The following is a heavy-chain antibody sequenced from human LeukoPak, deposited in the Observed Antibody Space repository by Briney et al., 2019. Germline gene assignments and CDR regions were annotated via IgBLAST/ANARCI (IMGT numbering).Heavy chain of an antibody. Sequence: GGSLRLSCAASGFAFRNYNMNWVRQAPGKGLEWVSSISESSSFIQYADSLKGRFAISRDNAKNSLYLQMNSLRAEDTAVYYCARQRGYCSSGVCRGWFDPWGQGSLVTVSS. D-gene: IGHD2-8*01. CDR1: GFAFRNYN. V-gene: IGHV3-21*01. J-gene: IGHJ5*02. CDR3: ARQRGYCSSGVCRGWFDP. CDR2: ISESSSFI.